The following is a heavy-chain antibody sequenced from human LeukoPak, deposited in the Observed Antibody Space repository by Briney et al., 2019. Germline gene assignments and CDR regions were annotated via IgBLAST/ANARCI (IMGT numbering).Heavy chain of an antibody. J-gene: IGHJ4*02. Sequence: PSETLSLTCTVSGGSISSSSYYWGWIRQPPGKGLEWIGSIYYSGSTYYNPSLKSRVTISVDTSKNQFSLKLSSVSAADTAVYYCARVVGTLPGEDFFDYWGQGTLVTVSS. V-gene: IGHV4-39*07. CDR1: GGSISSSSYY. CDR2: IYYSGST. D-gene: IGHD2-2*01. CDR3: ARVVGTLPGEDFFDY.